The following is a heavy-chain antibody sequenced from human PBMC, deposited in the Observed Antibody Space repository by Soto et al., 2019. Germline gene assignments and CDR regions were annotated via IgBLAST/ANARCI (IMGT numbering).Heavy chain of an antibody. Sequence: EVQLVESVGGLVKPGGSLRLSCAASGFTFSNVWMNWVRQAPGKGLEWVGRIKSKTDGGTTDYAAPVKGRFTISRDDSKNTLYLQMNSLKTEDTAVYYCTPLALKYSSGWYEFSDWGQGNRVTVSS. J-gene: IGHJ4*02. D-gene: IGHD6-19*01. CDR3: TPLALKYSSGWYEFSD. CDR1: GFTFSNVW. CDR2: IKSKTDGGTT. V-gene: IGHV3-15*07.